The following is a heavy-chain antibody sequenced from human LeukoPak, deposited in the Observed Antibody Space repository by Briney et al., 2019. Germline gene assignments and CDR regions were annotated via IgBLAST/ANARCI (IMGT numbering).Heavy chain of an antibody. Sequence: SSETLSLTCTVSGGSISSYYWSWIRQPPGKGLEWIGYIYYSGSTNYNPSLKSRVTISVDTSKNQFSLKLSSVTAADTAVYYCARGLAYGNNFDYWGQGTLVTVSS. V-gene: IGHV4-59*01. CDR3: ARGLAYGNNFDY. CDR2: IYYSGST. CDR1: GGSISSYY. D-gene: IGHD4-17*01. J-gene: IGHJ4*02.